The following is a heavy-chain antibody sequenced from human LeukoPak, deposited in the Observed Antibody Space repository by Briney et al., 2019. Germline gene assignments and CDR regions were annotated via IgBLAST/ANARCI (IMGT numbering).Heavy chain of an antibody. V-gene: IGHV3-23*01. Sequence: SGGSLRLSCAASGFTFTSYAMNWVRKAPGKGLEWVSAISGSGGSTYYADSVKGRFTVSRDNSENTLFLQMNSLRAEDTAIYYCAKDTDVVVPEYFQYWGQGTLVTVSS. CDR2: ISGSGGST. CDR3: AKDTDVVVPEYFQY. D-gene: IGHD2-15*01. CDR1: GFTFTSYA. J-gene: IGHJ1*01.